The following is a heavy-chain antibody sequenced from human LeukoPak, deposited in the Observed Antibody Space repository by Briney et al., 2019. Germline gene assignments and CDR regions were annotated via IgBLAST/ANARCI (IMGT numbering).Heavy chain of an antibody. CDR1: GGSARVDN. CDR3: ARHLIPRYSGSWPHYYYYYGMDA. Sequence: SETLCLTCTVSGGSARVDNRSCRWGRPGEGQGWGWYIYFIVSTDYNPSLKSRVTISVDTSKNQFSLKLTSVTAADTAVYYCARHLIPRYSGSWPHYYYYYGMDAWGQGTTVTVSS. J-gene: IGHJ6*02. CDR2: IYFIVST. D-gene: IGHD6-13*01. V-gene: IGHV4-59*08.